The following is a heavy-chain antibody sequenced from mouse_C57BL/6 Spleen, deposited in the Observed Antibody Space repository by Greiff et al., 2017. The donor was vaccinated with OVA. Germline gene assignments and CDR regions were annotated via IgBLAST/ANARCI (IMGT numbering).Heavy chain of an antibody. CDR3: AREGTAQALYFDY. CDR1: GFTFSDYY. D-gene: IGHD3-1*01. Sequence: EVQLVESEGGLVQPGSSMKLSCTASGFTFSDYYMAWVRQVPEKGLEWVANINYDGSSTYYLDSLKSRFIISRDNAKNILYLQMSSLKSEDTATYYCAREGTAQALYFDYWGQGTTLTVSS. CDR2: INYDGSST. J-gene: IGHJ2*01. V-gene: IGHV5-16*01.